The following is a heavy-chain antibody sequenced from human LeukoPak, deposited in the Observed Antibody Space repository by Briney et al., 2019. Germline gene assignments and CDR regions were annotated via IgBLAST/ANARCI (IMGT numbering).Heavy chain of an antibody. V-gene: IGHV3-53*01. D-gene: IGHD5-24*01. Sequence: PGGSLRLSCAASGFTVSSHYMSWVRHAPGKGLEWVSVIYSGGSTYYADSVKGRFTISRDNSKNTLYLQMNSLRAEDTAVYYCARGVEMATISAYWGQGTLVTVSS. CDR3: ARGVEMATISAY. CDR2: IYSGGST. J-gene: IGHJ4*02. CDR1: GFTVSSHY.